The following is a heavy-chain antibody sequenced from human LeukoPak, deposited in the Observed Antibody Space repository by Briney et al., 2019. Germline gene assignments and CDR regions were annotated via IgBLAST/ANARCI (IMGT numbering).Heavy chain of an antibody. V-gene: IGHV1-18*01. CDR1: GGTFSSYA. Sequence: ASVKVSCKASGGTFSSYAISWVRQAPGQGLEWMGWISAYNGNTNYAQKLQGRVTMTTDTSTSTAYMELRSLRSDDTAVYYCARDHDYENNFDYWGQGTLVTVSS. CDR2: ISAYNGNT. J-gene: IGHJ4*02. CDR3: ARDHDYENNFDY. D-gene: IGHD4-17*01.